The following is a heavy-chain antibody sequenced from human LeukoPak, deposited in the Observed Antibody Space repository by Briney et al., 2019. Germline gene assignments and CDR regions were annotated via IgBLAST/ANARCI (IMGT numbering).Heavy chain of an antibody. J-gene: IGHJ4*02. D-gene: IGHD6-19*01. CDR2: ISYDGSNK. V-gene: IGHV3-30*18. CDR3: AKDGIAVAQY. Sequence: PGRSLRLSCAASGFTFSSYGMHWVRQAPGKGLEWVAVISYDGSNKYYADSVKGRFTISRDNSKDTLYLQMNSPRAEDTAVYYCAKDGIAVAQYWGQGTLVTVSS. CDR1: GFTFSSYG.